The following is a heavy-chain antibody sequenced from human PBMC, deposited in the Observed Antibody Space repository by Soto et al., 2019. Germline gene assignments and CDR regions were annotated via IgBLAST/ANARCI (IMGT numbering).Heavy chain of an antibody. Sequence: QITLKESGPTLVKPTQTLTLTCTFSGFSLSTSGVGVGWIRQPPGKALEWLALIYWDDDKRYSPSLKSRLTITQDTSKNQVVLTMTNMDPVDTATYYCAHHTDYGDFYLYFVLWGRGTLVTVSS. D-gene: IGHD4-17*01. CDR2: IYWDDDK. V-gene: IGHV2-5*02. CDR3: AHHTDYGDFYLYFVL. J-gene: IGHJ2*01. CDR1: GFSLSTSGVG.